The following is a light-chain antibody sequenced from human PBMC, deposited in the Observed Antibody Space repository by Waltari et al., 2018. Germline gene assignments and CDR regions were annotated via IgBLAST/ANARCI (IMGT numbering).Light chain of an antibody. J-gene: IGLJ3*02. V-gene: IGLV1-40*01. Sequence: QSVLTQPPSVSAAPGQRVTISCPGSSSNIGAGYDVHWYLQLPGTAPKLLIYGNTNRPSGFPDRFSGSKSGTSASLAITGLQADDEADYYCQSYDSSLSGWVFGGGTKLTVL. CDR2: GNT. CDR1: SSNIGAGYD. CDR3: QSYDSSLSGWV.